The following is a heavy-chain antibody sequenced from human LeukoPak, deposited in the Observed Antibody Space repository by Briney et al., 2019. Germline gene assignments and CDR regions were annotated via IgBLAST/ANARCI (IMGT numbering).Heavy chain of an antibody. CDR3: ASSPNDYGDYAFDY. V-gene: IGHV3-53*01. D-gene: IGHD4-17*01. J-gene: IGHJ4*02. CDR1: GFTVSSNY. CDR2: IYSGGST. Sequence: GGSLRLSCAASGFTVSSNYMSWVRQAPGKVLEWVSVIYSGGSTYYADSVKGRFTISRDNSKNTLYLQMNSLRAEDTAVYYCASSPNDYGDYAFDYWGQGTLVTVYS.